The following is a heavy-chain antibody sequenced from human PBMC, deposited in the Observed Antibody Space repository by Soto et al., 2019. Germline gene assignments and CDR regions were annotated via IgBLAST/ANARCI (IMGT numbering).Heavy chain of an antibody. D-gene: IGHD2-2*01. CDR2: IDPSDSYV. V-gene: IGHV5-10-1*01. CDR3: RRRASSXFYHCDF. Sequence: PGEALKISCQASGYSFTAYWITWVRQMPGKGIEWMATIDPSDSYVDYSPSFRGHVTFSVDRSITTVYLQWNSMKASDSAMYFCRRRASSXFYHCDFRGQGXLXT. CDR1: GYSFTAYW. J-gene: IGHJ4*02.